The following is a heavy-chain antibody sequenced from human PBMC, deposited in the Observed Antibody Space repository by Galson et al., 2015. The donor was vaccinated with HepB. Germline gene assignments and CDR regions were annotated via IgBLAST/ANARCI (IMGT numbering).Heavy chain of an antibody. Sequence: PALVKPTQTLTLTCTLSGFSLSTSGVGVGWIRQPPGKALEWLALIYWDDDKRYSPSLKSRLTITKDTSKNQVVLTMTNMDPVDTATYYCAHSRYVGNYFDYWGQGTLVTVSS. CDR3: AHSRYVGNYFDY. CDR2: IYWDDDK. D-gene: IGHD3-16*01. J-gene: IGHJ4*02. V-gene: IGHV2-5*02. CDR1: GFSLSTSGVG.